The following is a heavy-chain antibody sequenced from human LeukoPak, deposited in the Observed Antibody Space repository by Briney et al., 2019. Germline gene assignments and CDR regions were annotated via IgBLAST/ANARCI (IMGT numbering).Heavy chain of an antibody. Sequence: ASVKVSCKASGYTFTGYYMHWVRQAPGQGLEWMGWINPNSGGTNYAQKFQGRVTITRDTSISTAYMELSRLRSDDTAVYYCAREGYSSGNFDYWGQGTLVTVSS. D-gene: IGHD6-19*01. J-gene: IGHJ4*02. CDR3: AREGYSSGNFDY. CDR2: INPNSGGT. CDR1: GYTFTGYY. V-gene: IGHV1-2*02.